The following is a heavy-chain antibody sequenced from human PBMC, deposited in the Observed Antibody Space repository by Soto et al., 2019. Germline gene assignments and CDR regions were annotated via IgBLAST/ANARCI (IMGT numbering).Heavy chain of an antibody. D-gene: IGHD3-9*01. V-gene: IGHV3-23*01. Sequence: EVHLLESGGGLVLPGGSLRLSCAGSGFTPTTTPLSWVRQAPGKGLEWVTTISGTASRTYYVDSVKGRFFISRDNSKNTVTLQMNNLTVDDTGVYYCATSFRYFDNWGQGTRVSVSS. J-gene: IGHJ4*02. CDR1: GFTPTTTP. CDR3: ATSFRYFDN. CDR2: ISGTASRT.